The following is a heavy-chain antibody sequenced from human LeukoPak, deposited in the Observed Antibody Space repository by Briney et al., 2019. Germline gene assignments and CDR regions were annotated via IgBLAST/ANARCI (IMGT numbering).Heavy chain of an antibody. J-gene: IGHJ1*01. CDR1: GFSVSSNY. CDR2: IYGGGET. V-gene: IGHV3-53*01. CDR3: VRDQREGSAWSWYFQH. D-gene: IGHD6-19*01. Sequence: GGSLRLSCAASGFSVSSNYMSWVRQAPGKGLEWVSVIYGGGETYYADSVKGRFTISRDNSKNTLYLQMNSLRAEDTAVYYCVRDQREGSAWSWYFQHWGQGTLVTVSS.